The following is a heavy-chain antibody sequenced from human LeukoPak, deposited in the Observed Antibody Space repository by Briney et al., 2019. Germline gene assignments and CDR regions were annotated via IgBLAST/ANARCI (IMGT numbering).Heavy chain of an antibody. J-gene: IGHJ6*03. CDR1: GFTFSSYG. V-gene: IGHV3-23*01. CDR2: ISGSGGSS. D-gene: IGHD6-13*01. Sequence: PGGTLRLSCAASGFTFSSYGMSWVRQAPGKGLEWVSAISGSGGSSYYADSVKGRFTISRDNSKNTLYLQMNSLRAEDTAVYYCAKDGFTDSSSWYPFYYYYYYMDVWGKGTTVTISS. CDR3: AKDGFTDSSSWYPFYYYYYYMDV.